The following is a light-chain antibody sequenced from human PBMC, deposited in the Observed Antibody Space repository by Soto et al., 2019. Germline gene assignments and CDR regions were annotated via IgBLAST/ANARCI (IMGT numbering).Light chain of an antibody. CDR1: SSDIGSYNY. CDR3: CSYRSSRTWV. CDR2: EVT. Sequence: QSALTQSASVSGSPGQSITISCTGTSSDIGSYNYVSWYQHYPGKAPRLLIYEVTNRPSGVSNRFSGSKSGNTASLTISGLQAEDDADYYCCSYRSSRTWVFGGGTKLIVL. J-gene: IGLJ3*02. V-gene: IGLV2-14*01.